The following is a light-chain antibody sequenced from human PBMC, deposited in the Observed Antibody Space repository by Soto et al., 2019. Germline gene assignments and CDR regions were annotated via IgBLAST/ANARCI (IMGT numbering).Light chain of an antibody. J-gene: IGKJ1*01. CDR2: GAS. CDR3: QQYNIWPRA. V-gene: IGKV3-15*01. CDR1: QSVSSN. Sequence: ERVMTQSPATLSVSPGERATLSCRASQSVSSNLAWYQQKPGQAPRPLIYGASTRATGIPARFSGSGSGTEFTLTISSLQSEDFAVYYCQQYNIWPRAFGQGTKVDIK.